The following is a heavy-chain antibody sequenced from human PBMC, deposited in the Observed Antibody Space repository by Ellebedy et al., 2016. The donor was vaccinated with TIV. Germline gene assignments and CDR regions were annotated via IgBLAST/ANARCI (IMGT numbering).Heavy chain of an antibody. CDR1: GFTFGDYA. J-gene: IGHJ5*02. Sequence: GESLKISXTASGFTFGDYAMSWFRQAPGKGLEWVGFIRSKAYGGTTEYAASVKGRFTISRDDSKSIAYLQMNSLKTEDTAVYYCTRANSYGSGSYYNVGSFGPWGQGTLVTVSS. CDR2: IRSKAYGGTT. D-gene: IGHD3-10*01. CDR3: TRANSYGSGSYYNVGSFGP. V-gene: IGHV3-49*03.